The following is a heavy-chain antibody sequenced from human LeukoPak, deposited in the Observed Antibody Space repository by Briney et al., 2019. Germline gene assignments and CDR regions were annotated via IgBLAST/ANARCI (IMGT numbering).Heavy chain of an antibody. CDR3: ARTGSDSSGYLGVDY. D-gene: IGHD3-22*01. CDR2: INPNSDST. J-gene: IGHJ4*02. CDR1: GYTFTGYY. V-gene: IGHV1-2*02. Sequence: GASVKVSCKASGYTFTGYYMHWVRQTPGQRLEWMGWINPNSDSTNYEQKFQGRVNMTRDTYISTAYMELSRLRSDDTAVYYCARTGSDSSGYLGVDYWGQGTLVTVSS.